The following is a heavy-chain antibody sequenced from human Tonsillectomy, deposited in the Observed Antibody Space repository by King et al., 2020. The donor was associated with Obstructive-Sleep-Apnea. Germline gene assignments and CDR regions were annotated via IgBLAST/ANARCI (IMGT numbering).Heavy chain of an antibody. CDR3: AKDHPSSGQLVLDY. D-gene: IGHD6-6*01. CDR1: GFTFKSFG. V-gene: IGHV3-30*02. J-gene: IGHJ4*02. CDR2: IRYDVSEK. Sequence: VQLVESGGGVVQPGRSLRLSCAASGFTFKSFGMHWVRQAPGKGLEWVAFIRYDVSEKNSADSVKGRFTVSRDNFRNTLYLHMNSLRAEDTAVYYCAKDHPSSGQLVLDYWGQGTLVTVSS.